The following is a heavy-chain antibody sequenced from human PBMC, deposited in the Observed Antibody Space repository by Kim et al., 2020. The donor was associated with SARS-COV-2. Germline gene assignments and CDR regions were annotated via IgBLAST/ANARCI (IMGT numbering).Heavy chain of an antibody. CDR2: INTNTGNP. V-gene: IGHV7-4-1*02. Sequence: ASVKVSCKASGYTFTSYAMNWVRQAPGQELEWMGWINTNTGNPTYAQGFTGRFVFSLDTSVSTAYLQISSLKAEDTAVYYCARGGCYCSSTSCCYNWFDPWGQGTLVTVSS. D-gene: IGHD2-2*01. CDR3: ARGGCYCSSTSCCYNWFDP. J-gene: IGHJ5*02. CDR1: GYTFTSYA.